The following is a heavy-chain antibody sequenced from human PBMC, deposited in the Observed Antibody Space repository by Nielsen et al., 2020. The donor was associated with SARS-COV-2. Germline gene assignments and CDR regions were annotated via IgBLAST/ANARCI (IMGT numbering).Heavy chain of an antibody. D-gene: IGHD2-2*01. CDR3: ARDGDSSTSHYYYYYGMDV. J-gene: IGHJ6*02. Sequence: SETLSLTCAVSGGSISSSNWWSWVRQPPGKGLKWIGEIYHSGSTNYNPSLKSRVTISVDKSKNQFSLKLSSVTAADTAVYYCARDGDSSTSHYYYYYGMDVWGQGTTVTVSS. CDR2: IYHSGST. V-gene: IGHV4-4*02. CDR1: GGSISSSNW.